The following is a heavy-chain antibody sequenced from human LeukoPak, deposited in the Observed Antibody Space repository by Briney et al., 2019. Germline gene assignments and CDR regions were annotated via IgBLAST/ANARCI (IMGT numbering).Heavy chain of an antibody. V-gene: IGHV3-21*01. J-gene: IGHJ4*02. Sequence: GRSLRLSCAASGFTFSSYVMHWVRQAPGKGLEWVSSISSSSSYIYYADSVKGRFTISRDNAKNSLYLQMNSLRAEDTAVYYCASLIGITMVRGVKAAYWGQGTLVTVSS. CDR2: ISSSSSYI. CDR1: GFTFSSYV. CDR3: ASLIGITMVRGVKAAY. D-gene: IGHD3-10*01.